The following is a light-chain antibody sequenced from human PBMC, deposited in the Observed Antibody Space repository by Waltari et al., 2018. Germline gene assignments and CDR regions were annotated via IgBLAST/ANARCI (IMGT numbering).Light chain of an antibody. CDR3: SSYSGTNTRVI. CDR1: SIDICHYDY. V-gene: IGLV2-14*03. Sequence: QSALTQPASVSGSPGQSISISCTGTSIDICHYDYVSWYKQQPGKAPKMMIYDFSHRPSGVSNRFSGSKSGNTASLIISGLQSEDEGDYYCSSYSGTNTRVIFGGGTKLTVL. J-gene: IGLJ2*01. CDR2: DFS.